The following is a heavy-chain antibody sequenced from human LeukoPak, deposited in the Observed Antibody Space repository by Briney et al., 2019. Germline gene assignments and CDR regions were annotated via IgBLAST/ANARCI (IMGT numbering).Heavy chain of an antibody. CDR2: ISTSSRYI. CDR3: ARADCSGSTCYLRHSWFDP. Sequence: GGSLRLSCAASGFTLSTFDMNWVRQAPGKGLEWVSSISTSSRYIYYRDSVKGRFTISRDDAKNSLYLQMNSLTVGDTAVYYCARADCSGSTCYLRHSWFDPWGQGTLVTVSS. V-gene: IGHV3-21*06. J-gene: IGHJ5*02. D-gene: IGHD2-2*01. CDR1: GFTLSTFD.